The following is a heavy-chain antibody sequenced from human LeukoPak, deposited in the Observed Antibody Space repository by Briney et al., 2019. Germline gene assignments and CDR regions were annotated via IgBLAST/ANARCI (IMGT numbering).Heavy chain of an antibody. V-gene: IGHV3-23*01. CDR2: ISGSSSGT. Sequence: GGSLRLSCAGSGFTFSRYAMNWVRQAPGKGLEWVSTISGSSSGTYYADSVKGRFTVSRDNSKNTLYLQMNSLRAEDTAVYYCAKTHDSSGYGYWGQGTLVTVSS. J-gene: IGHJ4*02. CDR1: GFTFSRYA. D-gene: IGHD3-22*01. CDR3: AKTHDSSGYGY.